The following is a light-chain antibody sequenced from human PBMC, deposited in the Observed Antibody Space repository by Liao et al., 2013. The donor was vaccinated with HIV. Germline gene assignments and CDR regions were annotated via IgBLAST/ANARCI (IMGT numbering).Light chain of an antibody. CDR3: QAWDSSTGHV. J-gene: IGLJ1*01. Sequence: SYELTQPPSVSVSPGQTASITCSGDELGDKYACWYQQKPGQSPVLVIYQDTKRPSGIPERFSGSNSGNTATLTITGTQSIDEADYYCQAWDSSTGHVFGTGTTVTVL. V-gene: IGLV3-1*01. CDR1: ELGDKY. CDR2: QDT.